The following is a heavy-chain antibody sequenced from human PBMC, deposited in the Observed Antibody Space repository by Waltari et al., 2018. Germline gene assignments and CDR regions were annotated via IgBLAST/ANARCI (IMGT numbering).Heavy chain of an antibody. V-gene: IGHV3-72*01. CDR2: SRDKANSYIT. CDR1: RVTPRHFY. Sequence: EVQVVQSGGGLLHHGCSRSLSCVASRVTPRHFYMDWGRQAPGKGLEWVGRSRDKANSYITEYAASVEGRFSISRDDSRNSLYLQMNSLKTEDTAMYYCVRAASGLDIWGQGTMVTVSS. J-gene: IGHJ3*02. CDR3: VRAASGLDI. D-gene: IGHD6-25*01.